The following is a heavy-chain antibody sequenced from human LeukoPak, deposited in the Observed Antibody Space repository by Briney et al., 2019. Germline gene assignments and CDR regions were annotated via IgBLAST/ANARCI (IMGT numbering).Heavy chain of an antibody. J-gene: IGHJ4*02. CDR1: GFTFSSYG. CDR3: AKDLYDSSGYTPGLDY. Sequence: PGGSLRLSCAASGFTFSSYGMHWVRQAPGKGLEWVAVISYDGSNKYYADSVKGRFTISRDNSKNTLYLQMNSLRAEDTAVYYCAKDLYDSSGYTPGLDYWGQGTLVTVSS. V-gene: IGHV3-30*18. CDR2: ISYDGSNK. D-gene: IGHD3-22*01.